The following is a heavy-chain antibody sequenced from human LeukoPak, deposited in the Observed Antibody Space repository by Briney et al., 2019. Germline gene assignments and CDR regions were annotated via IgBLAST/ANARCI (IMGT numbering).Heavy chain of an antibody. Sequence: SERDSLTCTVFGGSFSGYYWSWTRQPPDKGLEWIGEINPSGSNNYNPSLRTHVTISTDTSKNHFSLNLNSVTAADTGVYYCVRGSRVYCGGDCYYYWGQ. CDR3: VRGSRVYCGGDCYYY. J-gene: IGHJ4*02. V-gene: IGHV4-34*01. D-gene: IGHD2-21*02. CDR1: GGSFSGYY. CDR2: INPSGSN.